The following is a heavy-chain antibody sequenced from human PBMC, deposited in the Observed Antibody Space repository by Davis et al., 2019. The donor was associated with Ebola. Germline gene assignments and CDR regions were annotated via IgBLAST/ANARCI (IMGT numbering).Heavy chain of an antibody. Sequence: PRGSLRLSCAASGFTLRSYGMHWVRQAPGKGLEWVAFIQYDGSIKYYTDSMKDRITISRDNSKNTLYLQMKSLRPEDTAVYHCAKSSAAVAGTQAYFAMDVWGQGTTVTVSS. V-gene: IGHV3-30*02. CDR1: GFTLRSYG. CDR3: AKSSAAVAGTQAYFAMDV. CDR2: IQYDGSIK. D-gene: IGHD6-19*01. J-gene: IGHJ6*02.